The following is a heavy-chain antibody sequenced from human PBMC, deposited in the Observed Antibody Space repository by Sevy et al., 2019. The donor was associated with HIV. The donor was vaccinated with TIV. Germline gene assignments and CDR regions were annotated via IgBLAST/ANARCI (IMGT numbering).Heavy chain of an antibody. CDR1: GFTFSSYA. CDR3: AGSKFTLFRMYSSSWYYYGMDV. D-gene: IGHD6-13*01. Sequence: GGSLRLSCAASGFTFSSYAMHWVRQAPGKGLEWVAVISYDGSNKYYADSVKGRFTISRDNSKNTLYLQMNRLRAEDTAVYYCAGSKFTLFRMYSSSWYYYGMDVWGQGTTVTVSS. V-gene: IGHV3-30-3*01. J-gene: IGHJ6*02. CDR2: ISYDGSNK.